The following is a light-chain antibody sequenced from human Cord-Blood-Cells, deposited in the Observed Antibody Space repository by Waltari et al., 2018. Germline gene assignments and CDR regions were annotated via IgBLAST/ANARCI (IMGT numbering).Light chain of an antibody. CDR2: EGS. CDR1: SSDAGRYYV. J-gene: IGLJ3*02. Sequence: QSALTQPASVSGPPGQAITLSCTGTSSDAGRYYVVSWYQQHPGKAPKLMIYEGSKRPSGVSNRFSGSKSGNTASLTISGLQAEDEADYYCCSYAGSSTWVFGGGTKLTVL. V-gene: IGLV2-23*01. CDR3: CSYAGSSTWV.